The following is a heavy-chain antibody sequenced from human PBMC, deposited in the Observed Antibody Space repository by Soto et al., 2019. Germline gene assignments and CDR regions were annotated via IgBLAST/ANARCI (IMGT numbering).Heavy chain of an antibody. V-gene: IGHV3-23*01. CDR2: VGGSGSDT. D-gene: IGHD3-3*01. J-gene: IGHJ4*02. CDR3: AKRQSFDFWSGYLPFFDY. CDR1: AINFRSYA. Sequence: GGSLRLSCSASAINFRSYAMSWVRRAPGKGLEWVSAVGGSGSDTYYADSVKGRFTISRDDSKNTLYLHMSSLRVEDTAIYYCAKRQSFDFWSGYLPFFDYWGQGTPVTVSS.